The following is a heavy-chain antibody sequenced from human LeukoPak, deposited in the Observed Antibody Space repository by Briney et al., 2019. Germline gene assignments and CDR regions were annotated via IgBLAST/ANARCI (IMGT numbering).Heavy chain of an antibody. J-gene: IGHJ6*03. CDR2: IYYSGST. D-gene: IGHD3-10*01. V-gene: IGHV4-61*01. CDR1: GYSISSGYY. CDR3: ARGIGPVYYYYMDV. Sequence: PSETLSLTCTVSGYSISSGYYWSWIRQPPGKGLEWIGYIYYSGSTNYNPSLKSRVTISVDTSKNQFSLKLSSVTAADTAVYYCARGIGPVYYYYMDVWGKGTTVTISS.